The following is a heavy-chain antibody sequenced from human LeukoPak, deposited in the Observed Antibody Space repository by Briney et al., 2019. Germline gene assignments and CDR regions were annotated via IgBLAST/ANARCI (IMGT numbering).Heavy chain of an antibody. CDR1: GFTFSSYA. Sequence: PGGSLRPSCAASGFTFSSYAMSWVRQAPGKGLEWVSAISGSGGSTYYADSVKGRFTISRDNSKNTLYLQMNSLRAEDTAVYYCAKGTSGTYYYYYMDVWGKGTTVTVSS. V-gene: IGHV3-23*01. D-gene: IGHD6-13*01. J-gene: IGHJ6*03. CDR2: ISGSGGST. CDR3: AKGTSGTYYYYYMDV.